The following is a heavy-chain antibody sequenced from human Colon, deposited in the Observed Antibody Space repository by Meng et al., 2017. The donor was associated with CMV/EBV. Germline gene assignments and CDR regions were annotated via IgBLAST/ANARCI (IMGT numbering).Heavy chain of an antibody. V-gene: IGHV3-21*01. CDR3: AGGGGSEGWLLYREGLDY. CDR2: ISSSSSYI. J-gene: IGHJ4*02. Sequence: GESLKISCAASGFTFSSYSMNWVRQAPGKGLEWVSSISSSSSYIYYADSVKGRFTISRDNAKNSLYLQMNSLRAEDTAVYYCAGGGGSEGWLLYREGLDYWGQGTLVTVSS. CDR1: GFTFSSYS. D-gene: IGHD3-3*01.